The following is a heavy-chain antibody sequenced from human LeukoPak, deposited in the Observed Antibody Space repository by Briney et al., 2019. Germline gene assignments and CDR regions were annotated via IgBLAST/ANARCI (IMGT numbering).Heavy chain of an antibody. V-gene: IGHV4-59*08. Sequence: SETLSLTCTVSGGSISSYYWSWIRQPPGKGLEWIGYIYYSGSTNYNPSLKSRVTIPVDTSKNQFSLKLSSVTAADTAVYYCARHGHSSSWYDYWGQGTLVTVSS. CDR1: GGSISSYY. CDR3: ARHGHSSSWYDY. CDR2: IYYSGST. D-gene: IGHD6-13*01. J-gene: IGHJ4*02.